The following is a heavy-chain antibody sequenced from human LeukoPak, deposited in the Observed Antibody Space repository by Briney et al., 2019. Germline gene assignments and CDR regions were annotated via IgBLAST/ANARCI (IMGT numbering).Heavy chain of an antibody. CDR1: GYTFTSYG. J-gene: IGHJ5*02. CDR2: FSAYNGNT. V-gene: IGHV1-18*01. CDR3: ARDRFCSGGSCSNWFDP. Sequence: ASVKVSCKASGYTFTSYGISWVRQAPGQGLEWMGWFSAYNGNTNYAQKLQGRVTMTTDTSTSTAYMELRSLRSDDTAVYYCARDRFCSGGSCSNWFDPWGQGTLVTVSS. D-gene: IGHD2-15*01.